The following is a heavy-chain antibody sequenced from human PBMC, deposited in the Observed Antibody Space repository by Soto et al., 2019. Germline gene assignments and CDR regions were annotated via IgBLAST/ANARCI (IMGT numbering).Heavy chain of an antibody. CDR2: IYASGST. J-gene: IGHJ6*02. CDR3: EGIEKEIYYGMDV. Sequence: SETLALTYPFAYGSISNYYWNFIRHPAGKGLEWIGRIYASGSTNYNPSLKSRVTMLVDTSKNEFSLKLNSVTAADTATYYCEGIEKEIYYGMDVWGQGTTVTVSS. CDR1: YGSISNYY. D-gene: IGHD2-21*01. V-gene: IGHV4-4*07.